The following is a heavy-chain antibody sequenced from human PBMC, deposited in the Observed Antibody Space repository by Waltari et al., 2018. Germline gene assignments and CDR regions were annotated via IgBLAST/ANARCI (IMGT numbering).Heavy chain of an antibody. Sequence: QVQLQESGPGLVKPSETLSLTCTVSGCSISSYYWSWIRQPPGKGLEWIGYIYYSGSTNYNPSLKSRVTISVDTSKNQFSLKLSSVTAADTAVYYCARDDGIAFDIWGQGTMVTVSS. CDR3: ARDDGIAFDI. CDR2: IYYSGST. V-gene: IGHV4-59*01. CDR1: GCSISSYY. J-gene: IGHJ3*02. D-gene: IGHD1-20*01.